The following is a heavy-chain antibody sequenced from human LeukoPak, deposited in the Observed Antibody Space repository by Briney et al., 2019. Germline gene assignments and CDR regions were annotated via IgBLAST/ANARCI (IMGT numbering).Heavy chain of an antibody. CDR3: ARGALWYPNAFDI. V-gene: IGHV3-7*01. J-gene: IGHJ3*02. Sequence: GGSLRLSCAASGFTFSSYWMSWVRQAPGKGLEWVANIKQDGSEKYYVDSVKGRFTISRDNAKNSLYLQMNSLRAEDTAEYYCARGALWYPNAFDIWGQGTMVTVSS. D-gene: IGHD5-18*01. CDR1: GFTFSSYW. CDR2: IKQDGSEK.